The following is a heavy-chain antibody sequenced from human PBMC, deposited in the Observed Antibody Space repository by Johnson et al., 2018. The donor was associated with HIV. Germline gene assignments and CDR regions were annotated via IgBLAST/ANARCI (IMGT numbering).Heavy chain of an antibody. J-gene: IGHJ3*02. Sequence: MLLVESGGGLVQPGGSLRLSCAASGFTFSSYDMHWVRQATGKGLEWVSAIGTAGDTYYPGSVKGRFTISRENAKNSLYLQMNSLRAWDTALYYCASSITGAHRGAFDIWGQGTMVTVSS. CDR3: ASSITGAHRGAFDI. CDR1: GFTFSSYD. CDR2: IGTAGDT. D-gene: IGHD1-20*01. V-gene: IGHV3-13*01.